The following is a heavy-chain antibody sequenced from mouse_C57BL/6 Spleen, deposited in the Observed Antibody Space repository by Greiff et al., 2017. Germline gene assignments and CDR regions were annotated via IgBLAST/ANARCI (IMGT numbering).Heavy chain of an antibody. Sequence: EVNVVESGGDLVKPGGSLKLSCAASGFTFSSYGMSWVRQTPDKRLEWVATISSGGSYTYYPDSVKGRFTISRDNAKNTLYLQMSSLKSEDTAMYYCARREGNLFDYWGQGTTLTVSS. CDR3: ARREGNLFDY. J-gene: IGHJ2*01. V-gene: IGHV5-6*02. CDR1: GFTFSSYG. CDR2: ISSGGSYT. D-gene: IGHD2-1*01.